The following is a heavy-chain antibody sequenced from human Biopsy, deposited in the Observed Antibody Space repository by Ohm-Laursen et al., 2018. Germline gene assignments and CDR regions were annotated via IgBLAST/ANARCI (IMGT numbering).Heavy chain of an antibody. V-gene: IGHV4-34*01. J-gene: IGHJ6*02. Sequence: SETLSLPCAVYDGSFSGYYWSWLRQSPGMGLEWIGEINPSGGTNYNPSLAGRVSISLDTSKIHLALKLSSVTAADTAVYYCASVAGPRTDYYYSNMDVWGRGTTVTVSS. CDR2: INPSGGT. CDR3: ASVAGPRTDYYYSNMDV. D-gene: IGHD2-2*01. CDR1: DGSFSGYY.